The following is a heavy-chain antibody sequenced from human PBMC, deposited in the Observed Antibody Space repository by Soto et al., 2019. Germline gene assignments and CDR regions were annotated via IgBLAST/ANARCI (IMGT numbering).Heavy chain of an antibody. CDR1: GFTFSNAW. Sequence: GGSLRLSCAASGFTFSNAWMSWVRQAPGKGLEWVGRIKSKTDGGTTDYAAPVKGRFTISRDDSKNTLYLQMNSLKTEDTAVYYCTTDSALVVPAAISSYYYYYMDVWGKGTTVTVSS. CDR3: TTDSALVVPAAISSYYYYYMDV. J-gene: IGHJ6*03. D-gene: IGHD2-2*02. V-gene: IGHV3-15*01. CDR2: IKSKTDGGTT.